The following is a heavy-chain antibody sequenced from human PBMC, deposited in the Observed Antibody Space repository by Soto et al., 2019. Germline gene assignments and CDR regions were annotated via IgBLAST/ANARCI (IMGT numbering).Heavy chain of an antibody. V-gene: IGHV3-9*01. CDR1: GFTFDEYA. Sequence: EVQLVESGGGLVQPGRSLRLSCAASGFTFDEYAMHWVRQGPGRGLEWVSGISWNSGNIGYADSVKGRFTISRDNAKNSLNLQMSSLRVEDTVLYYWTKSKEGGRQVPPGFDHWGQGTQVTVSS. CDR3: TKSKEGGRQVPPGFDH. D-gene: IGHD3-16*01. CDR2: ISWNSGNI. J-gene: IGHJ4*02.